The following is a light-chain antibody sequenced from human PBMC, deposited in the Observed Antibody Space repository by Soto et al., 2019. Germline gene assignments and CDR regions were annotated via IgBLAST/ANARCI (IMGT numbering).Light chain of an antibody. CDR3: HQAISFPLT. V-gene: IGKV1-12*01. CDR2: TGS. Sequence: DIQMTQSPSSVSASVGDRVSITCRASQGISNWLAWYQQKPGRAPKLLIYTGSSLQSGVPSRFSCTGSGTDLTLTISSLQPEAVATDYCHQAISFPLTFGDGTKVEIK. J-gene: IGKJ4*01. CDR1: QGISNW.